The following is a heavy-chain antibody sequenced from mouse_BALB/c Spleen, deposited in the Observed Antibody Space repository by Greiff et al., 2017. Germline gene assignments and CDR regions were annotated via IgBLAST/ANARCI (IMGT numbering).Heavy chain of an antibody. CDR2: ISSGSSTI. CDR1: GFTFSSFG. Sequence: EVKLMESGGGLVQPGGSRKLSCAASGFTFSSFGMHWVRQAPEKGLEWVAYISSGSSTIYYADTVKGRFTISRDNPKNTLFLQMTSLRSEDTAMYYCARREVRRDYAMDYWGQGTSVTVSS. CDR3: ARREVRRDYAMDY. D-gene: IGHD2-14*01. V-gene: IGHV5-17*02. J-gene: IGHJ4*01.